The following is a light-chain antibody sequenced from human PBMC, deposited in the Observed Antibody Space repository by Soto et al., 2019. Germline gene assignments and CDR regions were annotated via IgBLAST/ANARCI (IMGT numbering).Light chain of an antibody. CDR1: QRVDSY. Sequence: DIQVTQSPSSLSASVVDIVTLSCHTSQRVDSYIHWYQHQSGKPPKLLIYAASTLQDGVPSRFSGGGSGTAFSLIITGLQPGDSATYYCQQTYTSVATFGQGTKVDIK. J-gene: IGKJ1*01. CDR2: AAS. CDR3: QQTYTSVAT. V-gene: IGKV1-39*01.